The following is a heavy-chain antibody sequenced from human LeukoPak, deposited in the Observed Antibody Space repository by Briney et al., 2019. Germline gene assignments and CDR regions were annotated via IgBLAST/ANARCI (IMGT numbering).Heavy chain of an antibody. V-gene: IGHV3-48*01. CDR2: IRSDTAST. CDR1: GLTFTNFT. Sequence: PGGSLRLSCTASGLTFTNFTMNWIRQAPGRGPEWISAIRSDTASTFYADSVKGRFTISRDNAKNSLYLLMNSLRVENTAVYYCVRRIGRDSWGQGTQVTVSS. J-gene: IGHJ4*02. CDR3: VRRIGRDS. D-gene: IGHD2/OR15-2a*01.